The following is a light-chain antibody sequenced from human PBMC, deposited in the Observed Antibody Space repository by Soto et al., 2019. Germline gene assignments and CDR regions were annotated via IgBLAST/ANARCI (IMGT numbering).Light chain of an antibody. J-gene: IGKJ5*01. CDR1: QSINRD. V-gene: IGKV3D-15*01. CDR3: QQYNSWPIT. CDR2: GAS. Sequence: EIVITQSPATLSVSAGESATLSCRASQSINRDLVWYVQKPGQAPRRVIYGASTWDTGVPPRFTGSGSGTEFTLTISGLQSEDFAVYYCQQYNSWPITFGQGTRLEIK.